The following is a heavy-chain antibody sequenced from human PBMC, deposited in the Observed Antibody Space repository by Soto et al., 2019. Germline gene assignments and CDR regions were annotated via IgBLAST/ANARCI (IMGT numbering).Heavy chain of an antibody. V-gene: IGHV1-46*01. Sequence: QVQLMQFGAEVKKPGASVKVSCKASGDTFTDYYIHWVRQAPGQGLEWMGTVNPSGGHTTYAQHFRGRVTMTRDTSTSTLYMELTSLTSDDTAIYYCARGGHVVVVTAALDYWGQGTLVTVSS. CDR2: VNPSGGHT. D-gene: IGHD2-21*02. CDR1: GDTFTDYY. J-gene: IGHJ4*02. CDR3: ARGGHVVVVTAALDY.